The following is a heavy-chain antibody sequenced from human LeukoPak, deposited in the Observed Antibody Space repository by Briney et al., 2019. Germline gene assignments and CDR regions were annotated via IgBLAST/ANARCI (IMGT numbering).Heavy chain of an antibody. CDR2: ISSGGSTI. Sequence: KTGGSLRLSCAASGFTFSEYYMSWIRQTPGKGLEWVSYISSGGSTIYYADSVKGRFTISRDDAANTLYLQMNYLRAEDTAVYYCAREGGGYRLFESWSQGSLVTVSS. D-gene: IGHD5-12*01. J-gene: IGHJ4*02. CDR3: AREGGGYRLFES. V-gene: IGHV3-11*04. CDR1: GFTFSEYY.